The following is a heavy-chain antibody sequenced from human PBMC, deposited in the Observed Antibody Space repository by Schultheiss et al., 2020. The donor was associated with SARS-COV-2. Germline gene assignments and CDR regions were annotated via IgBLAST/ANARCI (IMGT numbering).Heavy chain of an antibody. CDR1: GFTFSSYA. J-gene: IGHJ1*01. CDR2: ISGSGGST. V-gene: IGHV3-23*01. CDR3: AKDGRIAVAGPPTYFQH. D-gene: IGHD6-19*01. Sequence: ESLKISCAASGFTFSSYAMSWVRQAPGKGLEWVSAISGSGGSTYYADSVKGRFTISRDNSKNTLYLQMNSLRAEDTAVYYCAKDGRIAVAGPPTYFQHWGQGTLVTVSS.